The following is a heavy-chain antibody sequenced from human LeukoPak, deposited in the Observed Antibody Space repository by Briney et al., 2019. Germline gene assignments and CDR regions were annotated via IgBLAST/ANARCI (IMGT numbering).Heavy chain of an antibody. V-gene: IGHV3-15*01. Sequence: PGGSLRLSCVASGFTFRSYGMSWVRQAPGKGLEWVGRVRPDGGATDSAAPVKGRVSMSRDDSKNSLYLQMNSLKTEDTAVYFCVREGYAYGYHAFDMWGQGIMVTVSS. CDR2: VRPDGGAT. D-gene: IGHD5-18*01. J-gene: IGHJ3*02. CDR1: GFTFRSYG. CDR3: VREGYAYGYHAFDM.